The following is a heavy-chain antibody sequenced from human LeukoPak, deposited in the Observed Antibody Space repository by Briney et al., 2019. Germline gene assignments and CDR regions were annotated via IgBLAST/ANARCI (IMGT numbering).Heavy chain of an antibody. CDR3: ARVQGSGWYPLWFDP. Sequence: PGGSLRLSCAASGFTFSSYGTHWVRQAPGKGLEWVAFIRYDGSNKYYADSVKGRFTISRDNSKNTLYLQMNSLRAEDTAVYYCARVQGSGWYPLWFDPWGQGTLVTVSS. J-gene: IGHJ5*02. CDR2: IRYDGSNK. D-gene: IGHD6-19*01. CDR1: GFTFSSYG. V-gene: IGHV3-30*02.